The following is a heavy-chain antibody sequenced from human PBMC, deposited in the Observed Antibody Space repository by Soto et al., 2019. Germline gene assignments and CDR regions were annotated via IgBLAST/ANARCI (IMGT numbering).Heavy chain of an antibody. CDR2: INPTGGST. V-gene: IGHV1-46*01. Sequence: QAHLVQSGAEVRKPGASVKVSCKTSGYRFTXXXXXXXRQAPGHGLEWMAIINPTGGSTNYAQKFRGRITLTMDTSTSTVYMELSSLRSEDTAVYYCARDLAAGDLWGQGTLVTVSS. D-gene: IGHD2-21*01. J-gene: IGHJ4*02. CDR1: GYRFTXXX. CDR3: ARDLAAGDL.